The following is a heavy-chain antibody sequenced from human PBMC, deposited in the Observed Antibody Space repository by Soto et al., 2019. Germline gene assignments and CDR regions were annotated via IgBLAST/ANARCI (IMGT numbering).Heavy chain of an antibody. CDR1: GYSISSGYY. J-gene: IGHJ4*02. D-gene: IGHD2-15*01. CDR3: ARDYEGGPDY. CDR2: IYHSGST. V-gene: IGHV4-38-2*02. Sequence: SETLSLTCAVSGYSISSGYYWGWIRQPPGKGLEWIGSIYHSGSTYYNPSLKSRVTISVDTSKNQFSLKLSSVTAADTAVYYCARDYEGGPDYWGQGPLVTVYS.